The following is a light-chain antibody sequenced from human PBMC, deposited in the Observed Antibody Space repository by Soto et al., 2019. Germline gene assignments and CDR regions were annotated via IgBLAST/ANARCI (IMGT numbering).Light chain of an antibody. V-gene: IGKV1-5*03. CDR3: QHYNSYSEA. CDR2: KAS. CDR1: QTISSW. Sequence: DIQMTQSPSTLSGSVGDRVTIAVRASQTISSWLAWYQQKPGKAPKLLIYKASTLKSGVPSRFSGSGSGTEFTLTISSLQPDDFATYYCQHYNSYSEAFGQGTKV. J-gene: IGKJ1*01.